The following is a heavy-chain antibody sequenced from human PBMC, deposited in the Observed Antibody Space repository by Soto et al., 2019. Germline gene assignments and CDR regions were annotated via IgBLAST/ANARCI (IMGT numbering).Heavy chain of an antibody. V-gene: IGHV4-59*01. CDR2: IYYSGST. D-gene: IGHD4-17*01. J-gene: IGHJ3*02. CDR3: ARETTTVVTVGAFDI. Sequence: SETLSLTCTVSGGSISSYYWSWIRQPPGKGLEWIGYIYYSGSTNYNPSLKSRVTISVDTSKNQFSLKLSSVTAADTAVYYCARETTTVVTVGAFDIWGQGTMVTVSS. CDR1: GGSISSYY.